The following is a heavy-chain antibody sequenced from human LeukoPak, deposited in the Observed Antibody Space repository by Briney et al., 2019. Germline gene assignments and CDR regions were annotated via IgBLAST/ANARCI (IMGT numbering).Heavy chain of an antibody. D-gene: IGHD3-22*01. V-gene: IGHV3-23*01. CDR3: SKDSGDYYDSSGPGFDY. J-gene: IGHJ4*02. CDR1: GFTFSSYA. CDR2: ISGSGDST. Sequence: GGSLSLSCAASGFTFSSYAMRWVPQAPGKALEWVSAISGSGDSTDYADAVKCRFTISRDNCKNTLYLQMNSLRAEDTAVYYCSKDSGDYYDSSGPGFDYWGQGTLVTVSS.